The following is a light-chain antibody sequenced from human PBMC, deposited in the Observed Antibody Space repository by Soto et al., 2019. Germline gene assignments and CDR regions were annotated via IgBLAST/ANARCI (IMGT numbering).Light chain of an antibody. J-gene: IGKJ2*01. CDR1: QSISSW. V-gene: IGKV1-5*03. Sequence: DIQMTQSPSTLSASVGDRVTITCRASQSISSWLAWYQQKPGKAPKLLIYKASSLESEVPSRFSGSGSGTEFTLTISSLQPDDLATYYCQQYISLYTFGQGTKLEIK. CDR3: QQYISLYT. CDR2: KAS.